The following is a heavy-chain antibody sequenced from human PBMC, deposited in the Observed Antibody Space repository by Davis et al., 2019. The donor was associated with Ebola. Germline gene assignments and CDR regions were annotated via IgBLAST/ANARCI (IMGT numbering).Heavy chain of an antibody. CDR3: ARVYNWGFDF. CDR2: ISGGYT. Sequence: GESLKISCVASGFSFTSYSMNWVRQAPGKGLEWVAYISGGYTYYAESVKGRFTISRDSAKDSLYLHMDSLRDDDTAVYYCARVYNWGFDFWGQGTLVTVSS. J-gene: IGHJ4*02. D-gene: IGHD1-20*01. V-gene: IGHV3-48*02. CDR1: GFSFTSYS.